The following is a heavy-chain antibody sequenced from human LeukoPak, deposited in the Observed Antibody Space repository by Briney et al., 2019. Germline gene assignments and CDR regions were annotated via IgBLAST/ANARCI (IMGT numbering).Heavy chain of an antibody. V-gene: IGHV1-2*02. Sequence: ASVKVSCKASGYTFTSYGISWVRQAPGQGLEWMGWINPNSGGTNYAQKFQGRVTMTRDTSISTAYMELSRLRSDDTAVYYCARTDTAMVIGRWGQGTLVTVSS. D-gene: IGHD5-18*01. CDR3: ARTDTAMVIGR. J-gene: IGHJ5*02. CDR2: INPNSGGT. CDR1: GYTFTSYG.